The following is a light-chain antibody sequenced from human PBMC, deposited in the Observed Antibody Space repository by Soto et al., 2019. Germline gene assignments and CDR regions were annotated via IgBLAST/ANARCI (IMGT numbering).Light chain of an antibody. J-gene: IGKJ1*01. CDR2: AVS. V-gene: IGKV1-27*01. Sequence: DIQMTQSPSSLSASVGDRVTITCRASQDINNYLAWYQQRPGKVPRLLMYAVSTLQSGVPSRFSGSVSGTEFTLTISSLQPEDVATYYCQKYNNVPWTFGQGTKVDIK. CDR3: QKYNNVPWT. CDR1: QDINNY.